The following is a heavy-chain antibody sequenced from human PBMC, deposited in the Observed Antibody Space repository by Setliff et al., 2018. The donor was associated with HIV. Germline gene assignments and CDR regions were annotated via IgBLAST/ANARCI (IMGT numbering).Heavy chain of an antibody. CDR2: ISSSSSTI. D-gene: IGHD1-26*01. Sequence: LRLSCAASGFTFSSYNMNWVRQAPGKGLEWVSYISSSSSTIYYADSVKGRFTISRDNAKNSLYLQMNSLRAEDTAVYYCARGIRSYSTSPRGFDILGQGTLVTVSS. J-gene: IGHJ3*02. CDR3: ARGIRSYSTSPRGFDI. V-gene: IGHV3-48*01. CDR1: GFTFSSYN.